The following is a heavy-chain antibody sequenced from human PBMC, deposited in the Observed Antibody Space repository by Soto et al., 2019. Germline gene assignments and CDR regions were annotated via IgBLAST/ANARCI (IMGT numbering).Heavy chain of an antibody. J-gene: IGHJ4*02. D-gene: IGHD1-1*01. CDR3: ARLNWNDGSWY. CDR2: VYYDGNS. CDR1: GGPIVTASYF. V-gene: IGHV4-39*01. Sequence: SETLSLTCTVSGGPIVTASYFWGWIRLPPGKALEWIGSVYYDGNSFYNPSLQSRVTMSVDTSRSQFSLKVSYVTAADTAVYYCARLNWNDGSWYWGQGTLVTVSS.